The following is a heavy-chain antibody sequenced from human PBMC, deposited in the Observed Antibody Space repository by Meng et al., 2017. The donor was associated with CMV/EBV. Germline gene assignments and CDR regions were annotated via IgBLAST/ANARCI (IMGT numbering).Heavy chain of an antibody. V-gene: IGHV3-20*01. Sequence: GGSLRLSCAASGFTLDDYGMSWVRQAPGKGLEWVSGINWNGGSTGYADSVKGRFTISRDNAKNSLYLQMNSLRAEDTALYHCARVAAAGDFDYWGQGTLVTVSS. CDR1: GFTLDDYG. CDR3: ARVAAAGDFDY. D-gene: IGHD6-13*01. CDR2: INWNGGST. J-gene: IGHJ4*02.